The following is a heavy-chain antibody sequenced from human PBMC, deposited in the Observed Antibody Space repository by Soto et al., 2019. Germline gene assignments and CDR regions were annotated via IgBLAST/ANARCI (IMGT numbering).Heavy chain of an antibody. J-gene: IGHJ4*02. Sequence: PGGSLRLSCAASGFTFSDYYMGWIRQAPGKGLEWVSYISSSSSYTNCADSVKGRFTISRDNAKNSLYLQMNSLRAEDTAVYYCARVAYPVTWSLYFDYWGQGTLVTVPS. CDR1: GFTFSDYY. CDR3: ARVAYPVTWSLYFDY. V-gene: IGHV3-11*06. CDR2: ISSSSSYT. D-gene: IGHD2-15*01.